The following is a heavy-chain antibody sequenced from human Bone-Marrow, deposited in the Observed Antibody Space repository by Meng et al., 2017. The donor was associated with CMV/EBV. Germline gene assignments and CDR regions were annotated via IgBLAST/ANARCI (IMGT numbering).Heavy chain of an antibody. CDR2: IIPIFGTA. D-gene: IGHD3-22*01. CDR1: GYTFTTYP. V-gene: IGHV1-69*05. CDR3: ARDEPMTLWGY. Sequence: SVKVSCKASGYTFTTYPMHWVRQAPGQGLEWMGGIIPIFGTANYAQKFQGRVTITTDESTSTAYMELSSLRSEDTAVYYCARDEPMTLWGYWGQGTLVTVSS. J-gene: IGHJ4*02.